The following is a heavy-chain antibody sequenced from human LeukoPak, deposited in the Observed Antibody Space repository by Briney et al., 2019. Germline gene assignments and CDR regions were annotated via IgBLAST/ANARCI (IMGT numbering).Heavy chain of an antibody. Sequence: RTSETLSLTCTVSGGSISSYYWNWIRQPPGKGLEWIGYIYYTGSTNYNPSLKSRVTISVDTSKNQFSLKLSSVTAADTAVYYCARGGGYSSSWSYWGQGTLVTVSS. D-gene: IGHD6-13*01. J-gene: IGHJ4*02. CDR2: IYYTGST. CDR3: ARGGGYSSSWSY. CDR1: GGSISSYY. V-gene: IGHV4-59*01.